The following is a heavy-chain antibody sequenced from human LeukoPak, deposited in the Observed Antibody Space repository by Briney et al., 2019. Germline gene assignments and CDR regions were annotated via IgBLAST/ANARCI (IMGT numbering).Heavy chain of an antibody. J-gene: IGHJ1*01. CDR2: ISNSGTAI. CDR3: ARAGYSMDTEYFQH. Sequence: PGGSLRLSCAASGLIVSSKYMSWVRQAPGKGLEWVSYISNSGTAIYYADSVKGRFTISRDNAKSSLYLQMNSLRAEDTAVYYCARAGYSMDTEYFQHWGQGTLVTVSS. V-gene: IGHV3-48*03. D-gene: IGHD5-18*01. CDR1: GLIVSSKY.